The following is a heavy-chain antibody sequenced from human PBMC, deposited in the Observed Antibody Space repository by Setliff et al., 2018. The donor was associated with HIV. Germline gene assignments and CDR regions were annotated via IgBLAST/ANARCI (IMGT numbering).Heavy chain of an antibody. CDR3: AKDRSGSYSFARD. CDR2: IYSGGST. Sequence: QPGGSLRLSCAASGFTVSTYYMSWVRQAPGKGLEWVSTIYSGGSTYHADSVKGRFTLSRDTSKNTLFLQMNSLRPEDAAVYYCAKDRSGSYSFARDWGQGTLVTSPQ. D-gene: IGHD1-26*01. J-gene: IGHJ4*02. V-gene: IGHV3-66*02. CDR1: GFTVSTYY.